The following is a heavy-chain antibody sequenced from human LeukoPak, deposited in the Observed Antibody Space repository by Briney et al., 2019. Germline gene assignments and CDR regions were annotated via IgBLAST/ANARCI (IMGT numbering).Heavy chain of an antibody. CDR2: IRSKANSYAT. CDR1: GFTFSGSA. Sequence: PGGSLRLSCAASGFTFSGSAMHWVRQASGKGLEWVGRIRSKANSYATAYAASVKGRFTISRDDSKNTAYLQMNSLRAEDTAVYYCAKGERTNSIVVVVAAIGLLDYWGQGTLVTVSS. J-gene: IGHJ4*02. V-gene: IGHV3-73*01. CDR3: AKGERTNSIVVVVAAIGLLDY. D-gene: IGHD2-15*01.